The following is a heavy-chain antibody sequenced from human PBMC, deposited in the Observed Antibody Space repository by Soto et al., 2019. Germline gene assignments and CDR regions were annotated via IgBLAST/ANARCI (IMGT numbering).Heavy chain of an antibody. J-gene: IGHJ4*02. CDR3: ARDLYSSSSFFDY. Sequence: ASVKVTCKASGYTFTSYGISWVRQAPGQGLEWMGWISAYNGNTNYAQKLQGRVTMTTDTSTSTAYTELRSLRSDDTAVYYCARDLYSSSSFFDYWGQGTLVTVSS. CDR2: ISAYNGNT. D-gene: IGHD6-6*01. V-gene: IGHV1-18*01. CDR1: GYTFTSYG.